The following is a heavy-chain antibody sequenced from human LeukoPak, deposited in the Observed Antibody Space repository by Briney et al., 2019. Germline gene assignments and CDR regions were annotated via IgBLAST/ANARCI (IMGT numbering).Heavy chain of an antibody. J-gene: IGHJ5*02. CDR3: ARGLPYCSINTCYIGRQTHFDP. V-gene: IGHV1-69*04. CDR1: GGTFSSYA. CDR2: IIPILGIA. D-gene: IGHD2-2*02. Sequence: AASVKVSCKASGGTFSSYAISWVRQAPGQGLEWMGRIIPILGIANYAQKFQGRVTITADKSTSTAYMELSSLRSEDTAVYYCARGLPYCSINTCYIGRQTHFDPWGQGTLVTVSS.